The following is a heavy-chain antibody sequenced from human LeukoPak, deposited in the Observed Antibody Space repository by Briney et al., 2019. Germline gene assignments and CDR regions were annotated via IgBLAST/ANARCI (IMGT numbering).Heavy chain of an antibody. CDR2: IRSKTDGGPT. CDR3: ATEYINGWWWVY. D-gene: IGHD6-19*01. Sequence: PGVSLRLSCAASGFTFSDAWMSWVRQAPGKGLEWVGRIRSKTDGGPTDYAAPVKGRFTISRDDSKNTEYLQMNSMKTEDTALYYCATEYINGWWWVYWGQRTLVTVSS. J-gene: IGHJ4*02. V-gene: IGHV3-15*01. CDR1: GFTFSDAW.